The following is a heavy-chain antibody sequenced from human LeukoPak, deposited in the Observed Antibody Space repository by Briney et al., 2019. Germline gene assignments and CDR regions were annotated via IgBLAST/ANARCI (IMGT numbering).Heavy chain of an antibody. CDR2: IYTSGST. V-gene: IGHV4-4*07. J-gene: IGHJ4*02. CDR1: GGSINSYY. D-gene: IGHD3-16*01. CDR3: ARTRVRGDYFDY. Sequence: SETLSLTCTVSGGSINSYYWGWIRQPAGKGLEWISRIYTSGSTNYNPSLKSRVTMSVDTSKNQFSLNLTSVTAADTAVYYCARTRVRGDYFDYWGQGTLVTVSS.